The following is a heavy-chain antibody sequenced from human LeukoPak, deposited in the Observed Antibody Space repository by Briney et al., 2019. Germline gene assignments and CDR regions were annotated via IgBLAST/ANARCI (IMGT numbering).Heavy chain of an antibody. CDR1: GYTFTSYA. V-gene: IGHV1-3*01. Sequence: ASVNVSCQASGYTFTSYAMHWVRQAPGQRLEWMGWSNAGNGNTKYSQKFQGRVTITRDTYASTAYLELSSLTSEDTAVYYCARGRSHYYGSGSSYPFDYWGQGTLVTVSS. CDR2: SNAGNGNT. J-gene: IGHJ4*02. CDR3: ARGRSHYYGSGSSYPFDY. D-gene: IGHD3-10*01.